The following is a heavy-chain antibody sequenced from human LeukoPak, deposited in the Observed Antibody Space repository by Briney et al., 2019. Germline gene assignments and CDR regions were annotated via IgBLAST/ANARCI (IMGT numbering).Heavy chain of an antibody. D-gene: IGHD6-13*01. J-gene: IGHJ6*04. CDR2: ISSSGSTI. CDR3: ARDQVAAAGTGYYYYYGMDV. Sequence: GGSLRLSCAASGFTFSSYEMNWVRQAPGKGLEWVSYISSSGSTIYYADSVKGRFTISRDNAKNSLYLQMNSPRAEDTAVYYCARDQVAAAGTGYYYYYGMDVWGKGTAVTVSS. CDR1: GFTFSSYE. V-gene: IGHV3-48*03.